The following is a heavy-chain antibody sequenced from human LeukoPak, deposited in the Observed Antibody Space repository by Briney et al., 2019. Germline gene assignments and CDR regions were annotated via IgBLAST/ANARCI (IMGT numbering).Heavy chain of an antibody. V-gene: IGHV4-34*01. D-gene: IGHD6-13*01. CDR2: INHSGST. CDR1: GGSFSGYY. CDR3: ARGESIAAANWFDP. J-gene: IGHJ5*02. Sequence: SETLSLTCAVYGGSFSGYYWSWIRQPPGKGLEWIGEINHSGSTNYNPSPKSRVTISVDTSKNQFSLKLSSVTAADTAVYYCARGESIAAANWFDPWGQGTPVTVSS.